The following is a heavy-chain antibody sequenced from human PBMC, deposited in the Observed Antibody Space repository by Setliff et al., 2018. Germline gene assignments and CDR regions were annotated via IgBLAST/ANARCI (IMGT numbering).Heavy chain of an antibody. CDR2: INSDGSST. J-gene: IGHJ6*03. CDR1: GFTFTTYW. V-gene: IGHV3-74*01. CDR3: TRVWSMVSDSYYFDYMDV. D-gene: IGHD2-8*02. Sequence: QTGGSLRLSCAASGFTFTTYWMYWVRQSPGKGLAWVSRINSDGSSTTYADSVKGRFTISRNNAKNTLYLQMNSLRAEDTAVYFCTRVWSMVSDSYYFDYMDVWGKGTTVTVS.